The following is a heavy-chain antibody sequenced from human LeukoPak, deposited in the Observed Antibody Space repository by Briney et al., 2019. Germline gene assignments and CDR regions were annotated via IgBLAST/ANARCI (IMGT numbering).Heavy chain of an antibody. V-gene: IGHV3-30-3*01. CDR3: ARAVTSSWYYGAFDI. CDR2: ISYDGSNK. CDR1: GFTFSSYA. Sequence: GRSLRLSCAASGFTFSSYAMHWVRQAPGKGLEWVAVISYDGSNKYYSDSVKGRFTISRDNAKNSLYLQMNSLRAEDTAVYYCARAVTSSWYYGAFDIWGQGTMVTVSS. J-gene: IGHJ3*02. D-gene: IGHD6-13*01.